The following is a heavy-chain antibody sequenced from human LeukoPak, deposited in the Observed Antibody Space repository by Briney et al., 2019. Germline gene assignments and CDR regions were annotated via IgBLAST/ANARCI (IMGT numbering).Heavy chain of an antibody. V-gene: IGHV3-48*01. CDR3: ARGGQFWSGYYEPPYFDY. CDR2: ISSSSSTI. J-gene: IGHJ4*02. CDR1: GFTFSNYG. Sequence: GRSLRLSCAASGFTFSNYGMHWVRQAPGKGLEWVSYISSSSSTIYYADSVKGRFTISRDNAKNSLYLQMNSLRAEDTAVYYCARGGQFWSGYYEPPYFDYWGQGTLVTVSS. D-gene: IGHD3-3*02.